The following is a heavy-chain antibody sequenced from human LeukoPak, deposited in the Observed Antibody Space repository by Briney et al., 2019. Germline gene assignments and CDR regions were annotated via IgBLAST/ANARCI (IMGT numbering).Heavy chain of an antibody. J-gene: IGHJ4*02. V-gene: IGHV3-23*01. CDR3: AKDGYGVLDY. Sequence: GGSLRLSCAASGFTFSNYVMSWVRQAPGKGLEWVSDISGSGGSTHYADSVKGRFTISRENSQNTLFLQMNSLRAEDTAVYYCAKDGYGVLDYWGQGTPVTVSS. CDR2: ISGSGGST. D-gene: IGHD4-17*01. CDR1: GFTFSNYV.